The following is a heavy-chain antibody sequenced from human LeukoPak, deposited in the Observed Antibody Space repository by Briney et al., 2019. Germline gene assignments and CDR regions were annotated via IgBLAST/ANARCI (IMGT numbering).Heavy chain of an antibody. CDR2: IKTKADGGTI. V-gene: IGHV3-15*01. CDR1: GVTFSNVW. D-gene: IGHD1-26*01. Sequence: GGSLRLSCKASGVTFSNVWMSWVRQAPGKGLEWLGRIKTKADGGTIDYAAPVKGRFTISRDDSKSMVFLQMNSLKTEDTGVYYCSTDQPVYSWNRSGAFDTWGQGTMVTVSS. CDR3: STDQPVYSWNRSGAFDT. J-gene: IGHJ3*02.